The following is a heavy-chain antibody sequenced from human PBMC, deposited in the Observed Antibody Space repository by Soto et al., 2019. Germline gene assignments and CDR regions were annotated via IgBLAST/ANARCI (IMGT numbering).Heavy chain of an antibody. Sequence: ASVKVSCKASGYTFTSYDSNWVRQATGQGLEWMGWMNPNSGNTGYAQKFQGRVTMTRNTSISTAYMELSSLRSEDTAVYYCARGIYQDFWSGYFRNYYYGMDVWGQRTTVAVCS. CDR1: GYTFTSYD. V-gene: IGHV1-8*01. CDR2: MNPNSGNT. J-gene: IGHJ6*01. CDR3: ARGIYQDFWSGYFRNYYYGMDV. D-gene: IGHD3-3*01.